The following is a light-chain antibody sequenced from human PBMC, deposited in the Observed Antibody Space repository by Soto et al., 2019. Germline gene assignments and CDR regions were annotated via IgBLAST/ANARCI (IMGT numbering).Light chain of an antibody. CDR3: QSYDSSLSAWV. V-gene: IGLV1-40*01. J-gene: IGLJ3*02. Sequence: QLVLTQPPSVSGAPGQRVTISCTGSSSYIGAGYDVHWYQQLPGTAPKLLIYGNDNRPSGVPDRFSGSKSGTSASLAITGLQAEDEADYYCQSYDSSLSAWVFGGGTKLTVL. CDR2: GND. CDR1: SSYIGAGYD.